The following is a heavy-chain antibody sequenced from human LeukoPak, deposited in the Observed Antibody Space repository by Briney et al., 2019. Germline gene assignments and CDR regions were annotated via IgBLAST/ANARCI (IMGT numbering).Heavy chain of an antibody. D-gene: IGHD6-13*01. V-gene: IGHV4-4*09. CDR2: IYTSGST. J-gene: IGHJ5*02. CDR1: GGSISSYY. Sequence: SETLSLTCTVSGGSISSYYWSWIRQPPGKGLEWIGYIYTSGSTNYNPSLKSRVTMSVDTSKNQFSLKLSSVTAADTAVYYCARGSSWPEENWFDPWGQGTLVTVSS. CDR3: ARGSSWPEENWFDP.